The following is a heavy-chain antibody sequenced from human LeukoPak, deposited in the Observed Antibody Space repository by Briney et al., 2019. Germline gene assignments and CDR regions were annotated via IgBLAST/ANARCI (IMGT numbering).Heavy chain of an antibody. D-gene: IGHD2-2*01. CDR1: GFTFSSYS. J-gene: IGHJ3*02. V-gene: IGHV3-48*01. CDR2: ISSSSSTI. Sequence: PGGSLRLSCAASGFTFSSYSMNWVRQAPGKGLEWVSYISSSSSTIYYADSVKGRFTISRDNAKNSLYLQMNSLRAEDTAVYYCAVVPAAMIDAFDIWGQGTMVTVSS. CDR3: AVVPAAMIDAFDI.